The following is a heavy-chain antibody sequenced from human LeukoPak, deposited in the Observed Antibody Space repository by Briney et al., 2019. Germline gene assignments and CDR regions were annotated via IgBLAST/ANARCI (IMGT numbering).Heavy chain of an antibody. CDR1: GFTFNNYG. Sequence: GGSLRLSCAASGFTFNNYGMHWVRQAPGKGLDWVATIWYDGSNKYYADSVKGRFTISRDNSKNTLYLQMNSLRAEDTAVYYCAKDIYDSSGFPGYYFDYWGQGTLVTVSS. V-gene: IGHV3-33*06. J-gene: IGHJ4*02. CDR2: IWYDGSNK. CDR3: AKDIYDSSGFPGYYFDY. D-gene: IGHD3-22*01.